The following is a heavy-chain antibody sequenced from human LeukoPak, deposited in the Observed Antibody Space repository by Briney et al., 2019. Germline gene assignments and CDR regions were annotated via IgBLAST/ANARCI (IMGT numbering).Heavy chain of an antibody. CDR1: GYTFTSYG. J-gene: IGHJ3*02. V-gene: IGHV1-18*01. CDR3: ARDPERDYGDYFYGLAFDI. Sequence: ASVKVSCKASGYTFTSYGISWVRQAPGQGLEWMGWISAYNGNTNYAQKLQGRVTMTTDTSTSTAYMELRSLRSDDTAVYYCARDPERDYGDYFYGLAFDIWGHGTMVTVSS. CDR2: ISAYNGNT. D-gene: IGHD4-17*01.